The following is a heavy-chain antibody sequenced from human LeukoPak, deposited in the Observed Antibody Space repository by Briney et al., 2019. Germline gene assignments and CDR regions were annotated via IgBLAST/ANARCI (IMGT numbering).Heavy chain of an antibody. V-gene: IGHV1-2*02. CDR2: INPNSGGT. CDR1: GYTFTGYY. Sequence: ASVKVSCKASGYTFTGYYMHWVRQAPGQGLEWMGWINPNSGGTNYAQKFQGRVTITRDTSISTAYMELSRLRSDDTAVYYCARVMAGMVRGVITLPAYWGQGTLVTVSS. J-gene: IGHJ4*02. CDR3: ARVMAGMVRGVITLPAY. D-gene: IGHD3-10*01.